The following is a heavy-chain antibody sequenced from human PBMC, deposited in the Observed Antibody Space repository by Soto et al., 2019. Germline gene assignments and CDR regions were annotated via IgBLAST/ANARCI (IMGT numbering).Heavy chain of an antibody. CDR1: GFTFRSYG. CDR2: IWLDGSKK. CDR3: ARERLVPYGYGMDV. D-gene: IGHD2-2*01. V-gene: IGHV3-33*01. Sequence: QMQLVESGGGVVQPGRSLRLSCAASGFTFRSYGIHWVRQAPGKGLEWVALIWLDGSKKYYVDSVKGRFAVSRDNSKNTLYLQMSSLRVEDTAVYYCARERLVPYGYGMDVWGQGTTVTVSS. J-gene: IGHJ6*02.